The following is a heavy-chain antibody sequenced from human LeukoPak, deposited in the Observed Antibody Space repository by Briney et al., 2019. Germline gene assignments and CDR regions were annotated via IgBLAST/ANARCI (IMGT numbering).Heavy chain of an antibody. CDR3: ARGRLNYYDSSGYGKIDY. Sequence: KPSETLSLTCAVYGGSFSGYYWSWIRQPPGKGLEWIGEINHSGSTNYNPSLKSRVTISVDTSKNQFSLKLSSVTAADTAVYYCARGRLNYYDSSGYGKIDYWGQGTLVTVSS. J-gene: IGHJ4*02. CDR2: INHSGST. CDR1: GGSFSGYY. V-gene: IGHV4-34*01. D-gene: IGHD3-22*01.